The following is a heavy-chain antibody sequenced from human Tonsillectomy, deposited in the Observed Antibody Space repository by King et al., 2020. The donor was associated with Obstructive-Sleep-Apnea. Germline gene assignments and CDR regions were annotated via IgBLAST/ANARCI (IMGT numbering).Heavy chain of an antibody. Sequence: QLQLVQSGGGLVKPGGSLRLSCAASGFTFSDHYMSWIRQAPGKGLEWVAYISSSGGTIDYADSVKGRFAISRDDAKNSLYLQIDSLRAEDTAIYYCARDQGGSGKGGWDFDYWGQGTLVTVSS. J-gene: IGHJ4*02. CDR1: GFTFSDHY. CDR2: ISSSGGTI. V-gene: IGHV3-11*01. D-gene: IGHD6-25*01. CDR3: ARDQGGSGKGGWDFDY.